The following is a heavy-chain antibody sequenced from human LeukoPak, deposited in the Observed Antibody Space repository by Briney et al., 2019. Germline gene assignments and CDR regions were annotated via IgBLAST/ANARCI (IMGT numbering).Heavy chain of an antibody. Sequence: SGGSLRLSCVASGFTFSTHAMGWVRLAPGKGLEWVSAIGGSDGSTYYADSVKGRFTISRDNSKDTLYLQMNSLRVEDTATYYCAKRDSSGSYPYYFDYWGQGTLVTVSS. CDR1: GFTFSTHA. CDR3: AKRDSSGSYPYYFDY. CDR2: IGGSDGST. V-gene: IGHV3-23*01. J-gene: IGHJ4*02. D-gene: IGHD3-22*01.